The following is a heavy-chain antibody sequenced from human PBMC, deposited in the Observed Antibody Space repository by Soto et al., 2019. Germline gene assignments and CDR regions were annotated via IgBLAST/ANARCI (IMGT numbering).Heavy chain of an antibody. CDR2: IRQDGSEK. D-gene: IGHD3-10*01. CDR3: TRGPRPISTGTGAY. V-gene: IGHV3-7*01. J-gene: IGHJ4*02. Sequence: GGSLRLSCAASEFTFSNYWMSWVRQAPGRGLEWVANIRQDGSEKYYMDSVRGRFTISRDNAKNSLYLQMNNLRAEDSGLYYCTRGPRPISTGTGAYWGQGTQVTVSS. CDR1: EFTFSNYW.